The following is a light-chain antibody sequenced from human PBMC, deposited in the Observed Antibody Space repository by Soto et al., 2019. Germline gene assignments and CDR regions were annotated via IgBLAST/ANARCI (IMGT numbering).Light chain of an antibody. J-gene: IGLJ1*01. V-gene: IGLV1-44*01. CDR1: SSNIGSNT. CDR2: SNN. Sequence: QSVLSQPPAASGSPGQRATISCTGSSSNIGSNTVNWYQELPGTAPKLLIDSNNQRPSGVPDRFSGSKSGTSASLAISGLQSEDEADYYGAAWDASLNGYVFGTGTKVTVL. CDR3: AAWDASLNGYV.